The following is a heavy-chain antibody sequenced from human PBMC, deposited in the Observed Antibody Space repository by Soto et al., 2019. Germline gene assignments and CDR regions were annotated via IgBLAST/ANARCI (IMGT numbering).Heavy chain of an antibody. Sequence: LETLSLTCTVSGGSISTYFWSWIRQPPGKGLEWIGHIYYSGRTKYSPSLKSRVTISVDTSNNQFSLKLSSVTAADTAVYYCARDWEGRGYYYGLDVWGQGTTVTVSS. V-gene: IGHV4-59*01. CDR2: IYYSGRT. CDR3: ARDWEGRGYYYGLDV. J-gene: IGHJ6*02. D-gene: IGHD1-26*01. CDR1: GGSISTYF.